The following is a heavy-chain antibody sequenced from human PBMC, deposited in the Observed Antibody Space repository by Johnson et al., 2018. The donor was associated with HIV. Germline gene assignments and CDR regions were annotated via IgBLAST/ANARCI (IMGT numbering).Heavy chain of an antibody. V-gene: IGHV3-30*02. D-gene: IGHD2-15*01. J-gene: IGHJ3*02. CDR1: GFTFSSYG. CDR3: ATPQEGYSAFDI. CDR2: IWYDGSNK. Sequence: QVQLVESGGGVVQPGGSLRLSCAASGFTFSSYGMHWVRQAPGKGLEWVAVIWYDGSNKYYADSVKGRFTISRDNSKNTLYLQMNSLRAEDTAVYYCATPQEGYSAFDIWGQGTMVTVSS.